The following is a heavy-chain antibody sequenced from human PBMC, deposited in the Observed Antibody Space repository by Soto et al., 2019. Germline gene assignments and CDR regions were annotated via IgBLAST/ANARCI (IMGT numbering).Heavy chain of an antibody. CDR2: IIPMFGTA. CDR1: GGTFSRHA. D-gene: IGHD3-22*01. J-gene: IGHJ4*02. CDR3: ARGWGYDSSDYYYAC. Sequence: QVQLVQSGAEVRKPGASVKVSCKASGGTFSRHAISWVRQAPGQGLEWMGGIIPMFGTANHAQKFQGRVTITADESTSTAYMELGSLRSEDTAIYYCARGWGYDSSDYYYACWGQGTVVIVSS. V-gene: IGHV1-69*01.